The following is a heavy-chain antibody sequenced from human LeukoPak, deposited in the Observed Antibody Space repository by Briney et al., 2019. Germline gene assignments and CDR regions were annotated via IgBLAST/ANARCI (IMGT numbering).Heavy chain of an antibody. CDR2: ISGSGGST. CDR3: AKTMKYCSSTSCYWNY. CDR1: GFTFSSYA. Sequence: GGSLRLSCAASGFTFSSYAMSWVRQAPGKGLEWVSAISGSGGSTYCADSVKGRFTISRDNSKNTLYLQMNSLRAEDTAVYYCAKTMKYCSSTSCYWNYWGQGTLVTVSS. J-gene: IGHJ4*02. D-gene: IGHD2-2*01. V-gene: IGHV3-23*01.